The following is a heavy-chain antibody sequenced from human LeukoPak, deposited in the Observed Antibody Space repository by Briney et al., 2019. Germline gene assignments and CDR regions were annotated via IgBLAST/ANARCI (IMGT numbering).Heavy chain of an antibody. CDR3: ARDSMVRGDFDAFDI. D-gene: IGHD3-10*01. Sequence: DPGGSLRLSCAASGFTFNRYSMNWVRQAPGKGLEWVSYISSSSSTIYYADSVKGRFTISRDNAKNSLYLQMNSLRAEDTAVYYCARDSMVRGDFDAFDIWGQGTMVTVSS. CDR1: GFTFNRYS. J-gene: IGHJ3*02. CDR2: ISSSSSTI. V-gene: IGHV3-48*04.